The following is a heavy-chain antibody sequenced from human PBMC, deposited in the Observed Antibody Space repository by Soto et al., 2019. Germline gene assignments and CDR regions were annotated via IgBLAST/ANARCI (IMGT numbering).Heavy chain of an antibody. CDR1: GFTFGDYA. CDR2: IRSKAYGGTT. CDR3: TRDSLPYYYGSGSYFFDY. V-gene: IGHV3-49*03. Sequence: SLRLSCTASGFTFGDYAMSWFRQAPGKXLEWVGFIRSKAYGGTTEYAASVKGRFTISRDDSKSIAYLQMNSLKTEDTAVYYCTRDSLPYYYGSGSYFFDYWGQGTLVTVSS. D-gene: IGHD3-10*01. J-gene: IGHJ4*02.